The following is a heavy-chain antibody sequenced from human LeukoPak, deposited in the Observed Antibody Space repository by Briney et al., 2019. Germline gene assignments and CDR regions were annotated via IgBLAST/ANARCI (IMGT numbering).Heavy chain of an antibody. V-gene: IGHV4-4*02. Sequence: SGTLSLTCAVSGGSISSSNWWSWVRQPPGTGLEWIGEIYHSGNTNYNPSLKSRATISVDKSKNQFSLKLSSVTAADTAVYYCASLSGSYSFDYWGQGTLVTVSS. CDR2: IYHSGNT. D-gene: IGHD1-26*01. J-gene: IGHJ4*02. CDR1: GGSISSSNW. CDR3: ASLSGSYSFDY.